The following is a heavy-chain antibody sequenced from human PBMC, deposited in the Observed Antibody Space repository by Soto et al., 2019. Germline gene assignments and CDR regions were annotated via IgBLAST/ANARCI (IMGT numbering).Heavy chain of an antibody. D-gene: IGHD6-19*01. CDR1: GFTFSSYG. V-gene: IGHV3-33*01. Sequence: QVQLVESGGGVVQPGRSLRLSCAASGFTFSSYGMHWVRQAPGKGLEWVAVIWYDGSNKYYADSVKGRFTISRDNSKNTLYLQVNSLRAEDTAVYYCAREGKAVAPGYDAFDIWGQGTMVTVSS. CDR3: AREGKAVAPGYDAFDI. J-gene: IGHJ3*02. CDR2: IWYDGSNK.